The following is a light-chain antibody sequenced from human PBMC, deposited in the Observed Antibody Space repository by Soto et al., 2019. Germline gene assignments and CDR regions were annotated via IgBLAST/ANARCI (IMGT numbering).Light chain of an antibody. CDR1: SSDVGTYNL. CDR3: CSYAGSSMFV. J-gene: IGLJ2*01. V-gene: IGLV2-23*02. Sequence: ALTQPASVSGSPGQSITISCTGSSSDVGTYNLVSWYQHHPGKAPKLMISEVVKRPSGVSNRFSGSKSGNTASLTISGLQAEDEADYYCCSYAGSSMFVFGGGTKLTVL. CDR2: EVV.